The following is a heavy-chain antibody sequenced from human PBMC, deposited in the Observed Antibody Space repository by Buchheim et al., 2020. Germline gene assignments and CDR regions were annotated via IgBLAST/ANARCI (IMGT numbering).Heavy chain of an antibody. CDR3: AKRSMQMATIFFGDFDY. J-gene: IGHJ4*02. V-gene: IGHV3-74*01. CDR1: GFTFSSNW. D-gene: IGHD5-24*01. CDR2: IHSEGNST. Sequence: EVQLVESGGGLVQPGGSLRLSCAASGFTFSSNWMHWVRQAPGKGLVWVSRIHSEGNSTSYADSVKGRFTISRDSSKNTVDLQMNSLRAEDTAVYYCAKRSMQMATIFFGDFDYWGQGIL.